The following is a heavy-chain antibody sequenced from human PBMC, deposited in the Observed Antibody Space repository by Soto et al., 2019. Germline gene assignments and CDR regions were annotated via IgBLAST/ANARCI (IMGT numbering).Heavy chain of an antibody. V-gene: IGHV4-30-2*01. CDR2: MYHSGST. J-gene: IGHJ5*02. CDR1: GGSISSGGYS. Sequence: SETLSLTCTVSGGSISSGGYSWSWIRQPPGKGLEWIGYMYHSGSTYYNPSLKSRVTISIDRSKNQFSLKLSSVTAADTAVYYCARDSPQHSYALNWFDPWGQGTLVTVSS. D-gene: IGHD3-16*01. CDR3: ARDSPQHSYALNWFDP.